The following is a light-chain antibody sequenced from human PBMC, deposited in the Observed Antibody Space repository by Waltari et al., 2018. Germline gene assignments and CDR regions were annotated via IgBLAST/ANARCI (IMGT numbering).Light chain of an antibody. CDR3: SSFTTASTLV. V-gene: IGLV2-14*01. Sequence: QSALTPPASMSGSPGQSITSSCTGTSSDLRAYSYFSWYQKYPAKAPKLIIYEVNKRPSGVPNRFSGSKSGNTASLTISGLRAEDEADYYCSSFTTASTLVFGGGTKLTVL. CDR1: SSDLRAYSY. J-gene: IGLJ2*01. CDR2: EVN.